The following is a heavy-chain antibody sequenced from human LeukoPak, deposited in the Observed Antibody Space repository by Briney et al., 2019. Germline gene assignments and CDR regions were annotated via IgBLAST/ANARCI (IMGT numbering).Heavy chain of an antibody. J-gene: IGHJ4*02. V-gene: IGHV4-34*01. CDR3: ARDNRSYGSGSYHFDY. CDR2: INHSGST. D-gene: IGHD3-10*01. Sequence: PSETLSLTCAVYGGSFSGYYWSWIRQPPGKGLEWIGEINHSGSTNYNPSLKSRVTISVDTSKNQFSLKLSSVTAADTAVYYCARDNRSYGSGSYHFDYWGQGTLVTVSS. CDR1: GGSFSGYY.